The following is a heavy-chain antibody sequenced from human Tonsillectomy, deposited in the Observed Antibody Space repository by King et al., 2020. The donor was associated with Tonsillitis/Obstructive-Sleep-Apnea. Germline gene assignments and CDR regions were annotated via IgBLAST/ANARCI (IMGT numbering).Heavy chain of an antibody. J-gene: IGHJ6*03. CDR3: ARGGYSYGYYYYYYYYMDV. CDR2: IYYSGST. V-gene: IGHV4-59*01. CDR1: GGSISSYY. Sequence: QLQESGPGLVKPSATLSLTCTVSGGSISSYYWSWIRQPPGKGLEWIGYIYYSGSTNYNPSLKSRVTISVDTSKNQFSLKLSSVTAADTAVYYCARGGYSYGYYYYYYYYMDVWGKGTTVTVSS. D-gene: IGHD5-18*01.